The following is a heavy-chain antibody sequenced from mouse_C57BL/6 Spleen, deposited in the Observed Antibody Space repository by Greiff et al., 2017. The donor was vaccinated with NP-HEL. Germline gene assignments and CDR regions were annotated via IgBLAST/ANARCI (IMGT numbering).Heavy chain of an antibody. CDR1: GYSITSGYY. J-gene: IGHJ2*01. CDR2: ISYDGSN. CDR3: ARVEGY. V-gene: IGHV3-6*01. Sequence: DVQLQESGPGLVKPSQSLSLTCSVTGYSITSGYYWNWIRQFPGNKLEWMGYISYDGSNNYNPSLKNRISITRDTSKNQFFLKLNSVTTEDTATYYCARVEGYWGQGTTLTVSS.